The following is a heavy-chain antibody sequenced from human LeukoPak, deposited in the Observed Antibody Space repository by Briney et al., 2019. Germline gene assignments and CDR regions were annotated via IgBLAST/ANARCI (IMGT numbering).Heavy chain of an antibody. D-gene: IGHD3-22*01. CDR1: GFTFSSYS. CDR3: ARGPNYYDSTGMSD. CDR2: ISSSSYI. Sequence: GGSLRLSCAASGFTFSSYSMNWVRQAPGKGLEWVSFISSSSYIYYADLVKGRFTISRDNAKNTLYLQVNSLRAEDTAVYYCARGPNYYDSTGMSDWGQGTLVTVSS. J-gene: IGHJ4*02. V-gene: IGHV3-21*01.